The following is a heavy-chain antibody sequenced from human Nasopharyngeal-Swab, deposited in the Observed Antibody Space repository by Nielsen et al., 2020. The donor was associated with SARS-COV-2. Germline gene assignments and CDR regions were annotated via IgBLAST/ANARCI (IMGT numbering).Heavy chain of an antibody. CDR3: ARGHSNDSFDY. CDR2: INHSGST. CDR1: GGSISSYY. J-gene: IGHJ4*02. Sequence: ESLKISCTVSGGSISSYYWSWIRQPPGKGLEWIGEINHSGSTSYNPSLKSRVTISVDTSKNQFSLKLSSVTAADTAVYYCARGHSNDSFDYWGQGTLVTVSS. V-gene: IGHV4-34*01. D-gene: IGHD4-11*01.